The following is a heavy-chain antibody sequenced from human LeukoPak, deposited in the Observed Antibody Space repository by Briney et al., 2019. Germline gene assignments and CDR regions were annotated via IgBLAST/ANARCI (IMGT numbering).Heavy chain of an antibody. V-gene: IGHV3-48*04. J-gene: IGHJ4*02. D-gene: IGHD5-18*01. CDR1: GFNFSSYS. Sequence: HSGGSLRLSCAASGFNFSSYSMNWVRQAPGKGLEWISYISNSGSTIDYADSVKGRFTISRDNAKNSLYLQMDSLRAEDTAVYYCSRLRGYSYGYADYWGQGTLVTVSS. CDR2: ISNSGSTI. CDR3: SRLRGYSYGYADY.